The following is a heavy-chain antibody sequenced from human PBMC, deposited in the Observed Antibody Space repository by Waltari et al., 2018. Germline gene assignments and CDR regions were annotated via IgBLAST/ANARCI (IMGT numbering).Heavy chain of an antibody. CDR3: AREPDIVPTMEEANSFDY. D-gene: IGHD5-12*01. V-gene: IGHV3-21*01. Sequence: EVRLVESGGGLVKPGGSLRLSCAASGFSSSTYSMNWVRQAPGKGLEWVSSVSSGPTYIFYADSVKGRFTISRDNAKNSLYLQMNSLRAEDTAVYYCAREPDIVPTMEEANSFDYWGQGTLVTVSS. CDR1: GFSSSTYS. CDR2: VSSGPTYI. J-gene: IGHJ4*02.